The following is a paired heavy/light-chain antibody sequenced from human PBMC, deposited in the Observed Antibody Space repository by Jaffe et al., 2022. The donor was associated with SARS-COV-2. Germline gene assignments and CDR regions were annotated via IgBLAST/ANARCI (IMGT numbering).Light chain of an antibody. V-gene: IGLV3-1*01. Sequence: SYEVTQPPSVSVSPGQTASITCSGDNLGDKYAHWYQQKPGQSPVLVIYQDSKRPSGIPERFSGSNSGNTATLTISGTQALDEADYYCQAWDSNTVVFGGGTKLTVL. CDR3: QAWDSNTVV. CDR2: QDS. CDR1: NLGDKY. J-gene: IGLJ2*01.
Heavy chain of an antibody. J-gene: IGHJ3*02. CDR2: IYYSGST. CDR1: AGAIGSYF. CDR3: ARNYYDSTGYGRGDAFDI. V-gene: IGHV4-59*01. Sequence: QVQLQESGPGLVKPSETLSLTCTVSAGAIGSYFWSWIRQPPGKGLEWIGYIYYSGSTKYNPSLKSRVTISVDTSKNQFSLKMSSVTAADTAVYYCARNYYDSTGYGRGDAFDIWGQGTMVTVSS. D-gene: IGHD3-22*01.